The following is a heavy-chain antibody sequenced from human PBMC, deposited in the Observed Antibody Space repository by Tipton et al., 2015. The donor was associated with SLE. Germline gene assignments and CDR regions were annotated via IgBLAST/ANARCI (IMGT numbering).Heavy chain of an antibody. V-gene: IGHV4-59*04. CDR3: AVSLGAAAGWGWFDP. CDR2: MSYSGTT. CDR1: GGSISSYW. Sequence: TLSLTCTVSGGSISSYWWNWIRQPPGKGLEWIGPMSYSGTTYYNPSLKSRVTVSLDTSENQFSLRLSSVTAADTAVYYCAVSLGAAAGWGWFDPWGQGTLVAVSS. J-gene: IGHJ5*02. D-gene: IGHD6-13*01.